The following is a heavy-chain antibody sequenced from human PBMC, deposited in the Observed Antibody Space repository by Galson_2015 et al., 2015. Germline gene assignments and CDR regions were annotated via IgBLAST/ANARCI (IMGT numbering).Heavy chain of an antibody. CDR3: AVYDVSYGGYYYGMDV. CDR1: GYTFTSYG. V-gene: IGHV1-18*01. J-gene: IGHJ6*02. Sequence: SVKVSCKASGYTFTSYGISWVRQAPGQGLEWMGWISAYNGNTNYAQKLQGRVTMTTDTSTSTAYMELRSLRSDDTAVYYCAVYDVSYGGYYYGMDVWGQGTTVTVSS. CDR2: ISAYNGNT. D-gene: IGHD2-8*01.